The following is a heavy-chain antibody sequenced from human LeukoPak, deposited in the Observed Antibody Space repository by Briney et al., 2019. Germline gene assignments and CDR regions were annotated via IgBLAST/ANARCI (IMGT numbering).Heavy chain of an antibody. CDR2: IYYSGST. Sequence: SETLSLTCTVSGGSISSGVWYWSWIRQHPGKGLERIGYIYYSGSTYYNPSLKSRITISVDTSKNQFSLKLSSVTAADTAVYYCARKNGYFDYWGQGTRVTVSS. J-gene: IGHJ4*02. D-gene: IGHD1-1*01. V-gene: IGHV4-31*03. CDR1: GGSISSGVWY. CDR3: ARKNGYFDY.